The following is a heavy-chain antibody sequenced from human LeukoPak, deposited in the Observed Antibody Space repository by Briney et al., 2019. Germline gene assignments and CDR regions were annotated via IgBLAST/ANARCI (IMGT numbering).Heavy chain of an antibody. J-gene: IGHJ5*02. D-gene: IGHD2-15*01. V-gene: IGHV3-23*01. CDR2: ISGGGDNT. CDR3: ARDSPRGYCSGGSCYAWFDP. CDR1: GFTVSSNY. Sequence: GGSLRLSCAASGFTVSSNYMSWVRQAPGKGLEWVSGISGGGDNTYYADSVKGRFTISRVNSKNSLYLQMNSLRAEDTAVYYCARDSPRGYCSGGSCYAWFDPWGQGTLVTVSS.